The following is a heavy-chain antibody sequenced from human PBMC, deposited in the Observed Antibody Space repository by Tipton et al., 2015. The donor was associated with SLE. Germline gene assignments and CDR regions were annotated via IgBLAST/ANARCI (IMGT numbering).Heavy chain of an antibody. D-gene: IGHD4-17*01. CDR3: AKDRRNYGDLDY. CDR1: GFTFDDCA. CDR2: ISWNSGSI. V-gene: IGHV3-9*01. J-gene: IGHJ4*02. Sequence: SLRLSCAASGFTFDDCAMHWVRQAPGKGLEWVSGISWNSGSIGYADSVKGRFTISRDNAKNSLYLQMNSLRAEDTALYYCAKDRRNYGDLDYWGQGTLVTVSS.